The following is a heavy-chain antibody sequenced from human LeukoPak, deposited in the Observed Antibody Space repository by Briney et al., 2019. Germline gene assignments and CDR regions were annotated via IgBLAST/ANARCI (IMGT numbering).Heavy chain of an antibody. Sequence: SETLSLTCAVYGGSFSGYYWSWIRQPPGKGLEWIGEINHSGSTNYNPSLKSRVTISVDTSKNQFSLKLSSVTAADTAVYYCATRIAASRGTRYFQHWGQGTLVTVSS. CDR2: INHSGST. V-gene: IGHV4-34*01. CDR3: ATRIAASRGTRYFQH. CDR1: GGSFSGYY. D-gene: IGHD6-13*01. J-gene: IGHJ1*01.